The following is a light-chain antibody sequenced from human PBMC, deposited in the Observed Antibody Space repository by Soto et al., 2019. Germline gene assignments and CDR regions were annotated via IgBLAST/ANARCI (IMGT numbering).Light chain of an antibody. CDR1: QSVSSSY. CDR2: GAS. Sequence: EIVLTQSPGTLSLSPGERATLSCRASQSVSSSYLAWYQQKPGQAPRLLIYGASSRATGIPDRFSGSGSGTDFTLTISRLEPEDVAMYYCQQYGTSLTWTFGQGTKVEVK. V-gene: IGKV3-20*01. J-gene: IGKJ1*01. CDR3: QQYGTSLTWT.